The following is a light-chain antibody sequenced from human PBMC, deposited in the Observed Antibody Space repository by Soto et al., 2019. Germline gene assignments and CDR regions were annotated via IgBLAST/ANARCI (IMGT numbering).Light chain of an antibody. V-gene: IGKV1-39*01. CDR2: AAS. Sequence: DIQMTQSPSTLSGSVVDRVTITCRASQSISSYLNWYQQKPGKVPKLLIYAASSLQSGVPSRFSGSGSGTDFTLTISSLQPEDFATYYCQQSYSTPRTFGQGTKVDIK. CDR1: QSISSY. CDR3: QQSYSTPRT. J-gene: IGKJ1*01.